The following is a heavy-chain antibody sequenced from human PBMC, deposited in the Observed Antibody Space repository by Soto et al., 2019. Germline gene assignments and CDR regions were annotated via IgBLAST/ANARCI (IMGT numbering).Heavy chain of an antibody. Sequence: PSETLSLTCAVSGGSISSAGYSWNWIRQPPGKGLEWIGYIYYSGTTYHNPSLRSRLTISGDASKNQFSLKLSSVTAADTALYYCARGRGYSYGPYYFDYWGQGTLVTVSS. J-gene: IGHJ4*02. CDR2: IYYSGTT. V-gene: IGHV4-31*11. CDR3: ARGRGYSYGPYYFDY. CDR1: GGSISSAGYS. D-gene: IGHD5-18*01.